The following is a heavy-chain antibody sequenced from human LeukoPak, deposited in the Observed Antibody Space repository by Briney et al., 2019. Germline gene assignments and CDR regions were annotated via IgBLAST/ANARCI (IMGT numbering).Heavy chain of an antibody. J-gene: IGHJ4*02. Sequence: GGSLRLSCAASGFTFSSYAMHWVRQAPGKGLEWVAVISYDGSNKYYADSVKGRFTISRDNSKNTLYLQMNSLRAEDTAVYYCARGRSIAAAGTPLEDYWGQGTLVTVSS. CDR3: ARGRSIAAAGTPLEDY. CDR2: ISYDGSNK. V-gene: IGHV3-30-3*01. CDR1: GFTFSSYA. D-gene: IGHD6-13*01.